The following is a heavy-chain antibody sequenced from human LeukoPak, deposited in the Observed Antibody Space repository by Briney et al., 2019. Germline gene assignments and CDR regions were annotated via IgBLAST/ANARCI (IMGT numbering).Heavy chain of an antibody. Sequence: GGSLRLSCAASGXTFSDYYMNWIRQAPGKGREWVSSISSISTYTAYADSLRGRFTISRDNSNNSLYLQMASLRVEDTAVYYCARDLAPRSFDYWGQGTLVTVSS. CDR3: ARDLAPRSFDY. CDR1: GXTFSDYY. V-gene: IGHV3-11*06. D-gene: IGHD5-24*01. CDR2: ISSIST. J-gene: IGHJ4*02.